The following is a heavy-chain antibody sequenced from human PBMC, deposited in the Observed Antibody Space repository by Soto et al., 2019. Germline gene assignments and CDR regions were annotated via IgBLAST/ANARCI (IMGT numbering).Heavy chain of an antibody. D-gene: IGHD2-15*01. CDR3: ARLGFGGHFGSYYFYGMDV. CDR2: IHPGDSDT. J-gene: IGHJ6*02. Sequence: GESLKISCHGSGYSFSSYWIAWVRQMSGKGLEWVGVIHPGDSDTRYSPSFQGQVTISADKSISTVYVQWASRKASDTAVYYCARLGFGGHFGSYYFYGMDVWGQGTTVTVSS. V-gene: IGHV5-51*01. CDR1: GYSFSSYW.